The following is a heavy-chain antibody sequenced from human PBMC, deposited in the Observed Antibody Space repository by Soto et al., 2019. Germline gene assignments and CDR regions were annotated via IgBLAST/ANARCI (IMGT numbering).Heavy chain of an antibody. CDR2: IYTGDSDT. Sequence: PGESLKISCKGSGYSFTSYWIGWVRQIPGKGLEWMWIIYTGDSDTRYSPSFQGQVTISADKSISTTYLQWSSLKASDTAMYYCARHNNFDFRSRYYTAYYYYGMDVWGQGTTVTVSS. D-gene: IGHD3-3*01. CDR1: GYSFTSYW. CDR3: ARHNNFDFRSRYYTAYYYYGMDV. V-gene: IGHV5-51*01. J-gene: IGHJ6*02.